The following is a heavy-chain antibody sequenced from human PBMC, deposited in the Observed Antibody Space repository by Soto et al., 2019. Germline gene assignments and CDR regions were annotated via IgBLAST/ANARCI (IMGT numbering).Heavy chain of an antibody. Sequence: GGSLRLSCAASGFTFSNAWMSWVRQAPGKGLEWVGRIKSKTDGGTTDYAAPVKGRFTISRDDSKNTLYLQMNSLKTEDTAVYYCTIDLEIDDYGDYFSLGFDYWGQGDLVTVSS. CDR2: IKSKTDGGTT. CDR3: TIDLEIDDYGDYFSLGFDY. J-gene: IGHJ4*02. D-gene: IGHD4-17*01. CDR1: GFTFSNAW. V-gene: IGHV3-15*01.